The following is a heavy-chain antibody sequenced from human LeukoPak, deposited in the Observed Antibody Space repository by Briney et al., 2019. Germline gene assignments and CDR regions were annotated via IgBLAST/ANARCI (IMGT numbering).Heavy chain of an antibody. CDR3: ARGQWEEGTMIVVVIDH. J-gene: IGHJ4*02. CDR2: ISSSSSYI. Sequence: GGSLRLSCAASGFSISSSAMNWVRQAPGKGLEWVSSISSSSSYIYYADSVKGRFTISRDNAKNSLYLQMNSLRAEDTAVYYCARGQWEEGTMIVVVIDHWGQGTLVTVSS. CDR1: GFSISSSA. D-gene: IGHD3-22*01. V-gene: IGHV3-21*01.